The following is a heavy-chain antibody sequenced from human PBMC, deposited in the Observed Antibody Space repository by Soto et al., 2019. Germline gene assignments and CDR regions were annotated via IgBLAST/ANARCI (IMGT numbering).Heavy chain of an antibody. CDR3: ARAVRTKKFAFDI. D-gene: IGHD2-2*01. Sequence: SVKVSCKASGGTFSSYTISWVRQAPGQGLEWMGRIIPILGIANYAQKFQGRVTITADKSTSTAYMELSSLRSEDTAVYYCARAVRTKKFAFDIWGQGTMVTGSS. CDR2: IIPILGIA. J-gene: IGHJ3*02. V-gene: IGHV1-69*02. CDR1: GGTFSSYT.